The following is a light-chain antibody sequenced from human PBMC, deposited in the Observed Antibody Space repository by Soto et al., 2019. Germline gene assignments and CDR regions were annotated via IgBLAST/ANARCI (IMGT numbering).Light chain of an antibody. J-gene: IGKJ3*01. V-gene: IGKV1-27*01. CDR3: QKYNSA. CDR2: AAS. CDR1: QGISNY. Sequence: DIQMTQSPSSLSASVGDRVTITCRASQGISNYLAWYQQKPGKVHKLLIYAASTLQSGVPSRFSGSGSGTDFTLTISSLQYEDVATYYWQKYNSAFGPGTKVDIK.